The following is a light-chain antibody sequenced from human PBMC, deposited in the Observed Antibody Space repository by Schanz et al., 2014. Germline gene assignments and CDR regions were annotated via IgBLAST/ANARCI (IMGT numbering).Light chain of an antibody. V-gene: IGKV3-20*01. Sequence: EIVLTQSPGTLSLSPGERATLSCRASQSVSSSYLAWYQQKPGQAPRLLIYGASSRATGIPDRFSGSGSGTDFTFTISRLEPEDFAVYYCQQYGSSPPYTFGQGTKLEIK. CDR3: QQYGSSPPYT. CDR2: GAS. CDR1: QSVSSSY. J-gene: IGKJ2*01.